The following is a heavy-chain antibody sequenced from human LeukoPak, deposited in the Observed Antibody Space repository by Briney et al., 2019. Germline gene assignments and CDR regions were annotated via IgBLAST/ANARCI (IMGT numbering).Heavy chain of an antibody. D-gene: IGHD1-14*01. CDR2: ISAYNGNT. J-gene: IGHJ4*02. CDR1: GYTFTSYG. V-gene: IGHV1-18*01. Sequence: ASVKVSCKASGYTFTSYGISWVRQAPGQGLEWMGWISAYNGNTNYAQKLQGRVTMTTDTSTSTAYMELRSLRSDDTAVYYCARDISGEPLLDGAVDYWGQGTLVTVSS. CDR3: ARDISGEPLLDGAVDY.